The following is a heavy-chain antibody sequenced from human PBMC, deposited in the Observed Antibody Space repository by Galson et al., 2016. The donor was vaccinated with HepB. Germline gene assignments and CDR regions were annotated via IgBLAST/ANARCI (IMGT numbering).Heavy chain of an antibody. Sequence: SVKVSCKASGGTFKTLAIAWVRQAPGQGLEWMGGTIPLFETPNYGQRFEGRVTISADESTSTVYMELSGLKSDDTAIYYCATKRNDYGGYPTFTYLQFWGQGTLVTVSS. D-gene: IGHD4-17*01. V-gene: IGHV1-69*13. CDR1: GGTFKTLA. CDR3: ATKRNDYGGYPTFTYLQF. CDR2: TIPLFETP. J-gene: IGHJ4*02.